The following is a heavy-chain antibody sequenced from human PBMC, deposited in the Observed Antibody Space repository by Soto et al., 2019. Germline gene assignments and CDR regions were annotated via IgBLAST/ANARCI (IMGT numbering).Heavy chain of an antibody. CDR2: IKHSGST. CDR1: GGSFSAYY. Sequence: ENLSLTCAVYGGSFSAYYWSWIRQPPLKVLEWIGEIKHSGSTNYNPSLKSRVTISVDTSKKQFSLKLSSVTAADTAVYYCARGRGAENTFYYYFGMDVWGLGTTVTVSS. J-gene: IGHJ6*02. V-gene: IGHV4-34*01. CDR3: ARGRGAENTFYYYFGMDV. D-gene: IGHD3-16*01.